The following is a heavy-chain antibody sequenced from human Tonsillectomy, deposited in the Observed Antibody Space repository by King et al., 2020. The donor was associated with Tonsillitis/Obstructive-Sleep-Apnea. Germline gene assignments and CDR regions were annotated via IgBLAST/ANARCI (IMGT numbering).Heavy chain of an antibody. CDR3: ARDTPNDFWSGLIYYYYYYMDV. CDR1: GFTFSSYW. Sequence: VQLVESGGGLVQPGGYLRLSCAASGFTFSSYWMHWVRQAPGKGLVWVSRINSDGSSTSYADSVKGRFTISRDNAKNTLYLQMNSLRAEDTAVYYCARDTPNDFWSGLIYYYYYYMDVWGKGTTVTVSS. D-gene: IGHD3-3*01. J-gene: IGHJ6*03. V-gene: IGHV3-74*01. CDR2: INSDGSST.